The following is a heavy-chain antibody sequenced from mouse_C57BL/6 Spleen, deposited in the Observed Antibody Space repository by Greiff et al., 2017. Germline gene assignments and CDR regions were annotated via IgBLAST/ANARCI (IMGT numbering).Heavy chain of an antibody. CDR2: ISDGGSYT. CDR3: ARDHDYYFDY. CDR1: GFTFSSYA. D-gene: IGHD2-4*01. J-gene: IGHJ2*01. Sequence: EVKLMESGGGLVKPGGSLKISCAASGFTFSSYAMSWVRQTPEKRLEWVATISDGGSYTYYPDNVKGRFTISRDNAKNNLYLQMSHLKSEDTAMYYCARDHDYYFDYWGQGTTLTVSS. V-gene: IGHV5-4*01.